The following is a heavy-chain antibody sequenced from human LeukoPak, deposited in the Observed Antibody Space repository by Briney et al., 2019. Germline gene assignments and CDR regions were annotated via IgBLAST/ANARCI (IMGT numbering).Heavy chain of an antibody. D-gene: IGHD4-11*01. Sequence: ASVKVSCKASGYTFISYYIHWVRQAPGQGLEWVGIINPRDDTTSYAQRFQGRVTVTRDTTTTTVYMELSSLRSEDTAVYYCIRVHDYRTSGEYFQHWGQGTLVTVSS. CDR2: INPRDDTT. CDR3: IRVHDYRTSGEYFQH. V-gene: IGHV1-46*03. CDR1: GYTFISYY. J-gene: IGHJ1*01.